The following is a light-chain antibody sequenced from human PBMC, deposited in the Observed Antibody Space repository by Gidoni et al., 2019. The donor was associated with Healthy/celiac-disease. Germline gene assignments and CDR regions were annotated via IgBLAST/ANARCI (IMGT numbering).Light chain of an antibody. V-gene: IGKV3-15*01. CDR2: GAS. CDR1: QSVSSN. J-gene: IGKJ1*01. CDR3: QQYNNWPPWT. Sequence: EIVMTQSPATLSVSPGERATLSCRASQSVSSNLAWYPQKPGQAPRLLIYGASTRATGIPARFSGSGSGTEFTLNISSLQSEDFAVYYCQQYNNWPPWTVGQGTKVEIK.